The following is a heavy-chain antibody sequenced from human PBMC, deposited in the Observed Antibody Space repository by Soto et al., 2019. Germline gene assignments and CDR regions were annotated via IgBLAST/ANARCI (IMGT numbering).Heavy chain of an antibody. CDR1: CGSFGGYY. Sequence: XATLSLTCGISCGSFGGYYWTWIRQPPGKGLEWIGEVNYSGRPNYNPSLQSRVTVSLDMTNNSFSLTLNSVTVADTAFYYCTRGGGHSSSYFWFDSWGQGPLVTVSS. CDR2: VNYSGRP. J-gene: IGHJ5*01. D-gene: IGHD6-13*01. V-gene: IGHV4-34*01. CDR3: TRGGGHSSSYFWFDS.